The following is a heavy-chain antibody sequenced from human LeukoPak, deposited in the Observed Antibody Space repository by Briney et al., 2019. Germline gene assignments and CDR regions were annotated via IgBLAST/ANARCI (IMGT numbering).Heavy chain of an antibody. J-gene: IGHJ4*02. D-gene: IGHD2-15*01. V-gene: IGHV4-34*01. CDR3: ARRGYFDY. CDR2: INHSRST. Sequence: PSETLSLTCAVYGGSFSGYYWSWIRQPPGKGLEWIGEINHSRSTNYNPSLKSRVTISVDTSKNQFSLKLSSVTAADTAVYYCARRGYFDYWGQGTLVTVSP. CDR1: GGSFSGYY.